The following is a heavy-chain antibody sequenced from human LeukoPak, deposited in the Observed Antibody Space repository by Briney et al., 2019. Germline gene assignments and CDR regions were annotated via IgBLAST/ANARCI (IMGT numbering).Heavy chain of an antibody. V-gene: IGHV3-30*18. Sequence: ESGGSLRLSCAASGFTFSSYGMHWVRQAPGKGLEWVAVISYDGSNKYCADSVKGRFTISRDNSKNTLYLQMNSLRAEDTAVYYCAKGRLAPGAFDIWGQGTMVTVSS. CDR1: GFTFSSYG. CDR3: AKGRLAPGAFDI. CDR2: ISYDGSNK. J-gene: IGHJ3*02. D-gene: IGHD3-3*02.